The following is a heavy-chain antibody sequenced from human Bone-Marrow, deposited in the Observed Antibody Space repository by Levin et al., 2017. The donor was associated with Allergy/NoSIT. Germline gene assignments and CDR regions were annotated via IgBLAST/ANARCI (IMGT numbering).Heavy chain of an antibody. CDR3: TTRSH. Sequence: GESLKISCVASGFTFGNAWMNWVRQAPGKGLQWVGRIKGKTDGGTTDYAAPVKGRFTISRHDSKKTLYLQMNSLKTEDTAIYYCTTRSHWGQGTLVTVCS. V-gene: IGHV3-15*01. CDR1: GFTFGNAW. J-gene: IGHJ4*02. CDR2: IKGKTDGGTT.